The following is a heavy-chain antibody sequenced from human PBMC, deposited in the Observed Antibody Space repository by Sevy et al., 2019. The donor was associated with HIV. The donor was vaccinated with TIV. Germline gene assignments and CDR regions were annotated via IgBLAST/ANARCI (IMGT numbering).Heavy chain of an antibody. V-gene: IGHV4-4*02. CDR2: IYRSGST. J-gene: IGHJ6*03. D-gene: IGHD1-26*01. CDR3: ARQTVGATTTPYYYYMDV. CDR1: GGSISSSNW. Sequence: SETLSLTCAVSGGSISSSNWWSWVRQPPGMGLEWIGEIYRSGSTNYNPSLKSRVTISVDKSKNQFSLKLSSVTAADTAVYYCARQTVGATTTPYYYYMDVWGKGTTVTVSS.